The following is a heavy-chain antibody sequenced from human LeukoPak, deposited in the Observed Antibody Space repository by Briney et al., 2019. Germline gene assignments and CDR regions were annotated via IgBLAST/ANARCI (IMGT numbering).Heavy chain of an antibody. D-gene: IGHD2/OR15-2a*01. J-gene: IGHJ5*02. CDR2: IYYSGST. Sequence: SETLSLTCTVSAGSISSTSYYWGWIRQPPGKGLEWIGSIYYSGSTYYNPSLKSRVTISVDRSKNQFSLKLSSVTAADTAVYYCARVSRANWFDPWGQGTLVTVSS. CDR3: ARVSRANWFDP. V-gene: IGHV4-39*07. CDR1: AGSISSTSYY.